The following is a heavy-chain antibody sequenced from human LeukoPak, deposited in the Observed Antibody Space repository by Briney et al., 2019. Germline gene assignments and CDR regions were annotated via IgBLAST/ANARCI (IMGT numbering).Heavy chain of an antibody. J-gene: IGHJ4*02. Sequence: PGRSLRLSCAASGFTFSSYGMHWVRQAPGKGLEWVAVIWYDGSNKYYADSVKGRFTISRDNSKSTLYLQMNSLRAEDTASYFCAREWAPPGIGRYYFDRWGQGTLVTVSS. CDR1: GFTFSSYG. V-gene: IGHV3-33*01. CDR2: IWYDGSNK. CDR3: AREWAPPGIGRYYFDR. D-gene: IGHD6-13*01.